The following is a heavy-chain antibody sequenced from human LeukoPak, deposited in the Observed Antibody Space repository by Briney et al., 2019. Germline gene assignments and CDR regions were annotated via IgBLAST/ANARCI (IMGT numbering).Heavy chain of an antibody. CDR1: GYTFTGYY. CDR3: AGGRVYCTNGVCYIGAFDT. J-gene: IGHJ3*02. Sequence: ASVKVSCKASGYTFTGYYMHWMRQAPGQGLEWMGWINPNSGGTNYAQKFQGRVTMTRDTSISTAYMELSRLRSDDTAVYYCAGGRVYCTNGVCYIGAFDTWGQGTMVTVSS. CDR2: INPNSGGT. V-gene: IGHV1-2*02. D-gene: IGHD2-8*01.